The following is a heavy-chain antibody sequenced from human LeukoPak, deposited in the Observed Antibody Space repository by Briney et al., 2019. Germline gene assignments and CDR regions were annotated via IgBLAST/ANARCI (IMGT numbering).Heavy chain of an antibody. Sequence: GESLKISCQGSGYSSTSYWIGWVRQMPGKGLEWMGIVYLGDSDTRYSPSFQGQVTISADKSISTAYLQWSSLKASDTAMYYCARTLGYCSGGSCYRDAFDIWGPGTMVTVFS. V-gene: IGHV5-51*01. D-gene: IGHD2-15*01. CDR3: ARTLGYCSGGSCYRDAFDI. CDR2: VYLGDSDT. CDR1: GYSSTSYW. J-gene: IGHJ3*02.